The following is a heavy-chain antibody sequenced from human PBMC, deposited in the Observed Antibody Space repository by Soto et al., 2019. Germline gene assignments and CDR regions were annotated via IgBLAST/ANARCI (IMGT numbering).Heavy chain of an antibody. V-gene: IGHV1-18*01. CDR3: ARNPSGSSFDS. D-gene: IGHD1-26*01. J-gene: IGHJ4*02. CDR2: ISAYSGNT. CDR1: GYTFLSYG. Sequence: ASVKVSCKASGYTFLSYGISWVRQAPGQGLEWMGWISAYSGNTDYAQSLQDRVTLTTDTSTSTAYMELRSLTPDDTAVYYCARNPSGSSFDSWGQGTLVTVSS.